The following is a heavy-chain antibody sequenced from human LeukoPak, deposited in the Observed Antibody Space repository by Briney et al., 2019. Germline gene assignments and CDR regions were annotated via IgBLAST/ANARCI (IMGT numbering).Heavy chain of an antibody. Sequence: GGSLRLSCTASGLTFSNYSMNWDRQAPGKGLEWLSYIKRNSNTIYYADSVKGRFFISRDNAEKSLYLQMNSLRVEDTGVYFCASRFYWGQGALVTVSS. CDR1: GLTFSNYS. CDR3: ASRFY. CDR2: IKRNSNTI. J-gene: IGHJ4*02. V-gene: IGHV3-48*04.